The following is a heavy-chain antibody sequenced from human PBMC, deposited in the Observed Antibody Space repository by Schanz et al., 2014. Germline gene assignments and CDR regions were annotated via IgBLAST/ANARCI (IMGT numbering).Heavy chain of an antibody. J-gene: IGHJ4*02. Sequence: QVQLVQSGADVKKPGSSVRVSCKASGGTFSRLTFSWVRQAPGQGLEWMGRVIPILGVTHYAQKFQGRVTMTADTSTSTAYMELSSLRSEDTAVYYCARDGVDAAAGGNYWGQGTLVTVSS. V-gene: IGHV1-69*08. CDR2: VIPILGVT. CDR1: GGTFSRLT. D-gene: IGHD6-13*01. CDR3: ARDGVDAAAGGNY.